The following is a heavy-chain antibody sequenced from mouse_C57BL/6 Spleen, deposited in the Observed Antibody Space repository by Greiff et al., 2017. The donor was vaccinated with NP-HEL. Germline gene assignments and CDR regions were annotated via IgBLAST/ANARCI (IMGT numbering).Heavy chain of an antibody. CDR3: ARGDYGSSPFDY. V-gene: IGHV1-69*01. CDR2: IDPSDSYT. Sequence: VQLQQPGAELVMPGASVKLSCKASGYTFTSYWMHWVKQRPGQGLEWIGEIDPSDSYTNYNQKFKGKSTLTVYKSSSTAYMQLSSLTSEDSAVYYCARGDYGSSPFDYWGQGTTLTVSS. CDR1: GYTFTSYW. D-gene: IGHD1-1*01. J-gene: IGHJ2*01.